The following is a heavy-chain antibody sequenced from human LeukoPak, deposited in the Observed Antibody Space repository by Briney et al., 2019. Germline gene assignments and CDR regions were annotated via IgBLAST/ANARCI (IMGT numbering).Heavy chain of an antibody. Sequence: ASVKVSCKASGYTFTSYGISWVRQAPGQGLEWMGWISAYNGNTNYAQKLQGRVTMTTGTSTSTAYMELRSLRSDDTAVYYCARFAADYSYYYYYYYMDVWGKGTTVTVSS. D-gene: IGHD2-15*01. CDR2: ISAYNGNT. CDR3: ARFAADYSYYYYYYYMDV. J-gene: IGHJ6*03. V-gene: IGHV1-18*01. CDR1: GYTFTSYG.